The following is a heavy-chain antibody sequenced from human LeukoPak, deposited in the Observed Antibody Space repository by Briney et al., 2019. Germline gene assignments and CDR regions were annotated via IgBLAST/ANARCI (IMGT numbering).Heavy chain of an antibody. CDR2: INPNSGDT. V-gene: IGHV1-2*06. CDR3: ARGGHWNDQPY. CDR1: GYTFTSYD. J-gene: IGHJ4*02. Sequence: ASVKVSCKASGYTFTSYDINWVRQATGQGLEWMGRINPNSGDTTYAQNFQGRVTMTRDTSISTVFMDLTSLRSDDTAVYYCARGGHWNDQPYWGQGTLVTVSS. D-gene: IGHD1-1*01.